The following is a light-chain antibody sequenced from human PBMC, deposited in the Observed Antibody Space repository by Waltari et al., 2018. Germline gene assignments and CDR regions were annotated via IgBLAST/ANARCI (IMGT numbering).Light chain of an antibody. J-gene: IGKJ1*01. CDR1: QRISTY. V-gene: IGKV1-39*01. CDR3: QQSYSTPRT. CDR2: AAS. Sequence: DIQMTQSPSSLSASVGDRVTITCRASQRISTYLNWYQHKPGKAPNLLIYAASTLQSGVPSRVSGSGSGSDFTLTISSLQPEDFATYYCQQSYSTPRTFGQGTKVEI.